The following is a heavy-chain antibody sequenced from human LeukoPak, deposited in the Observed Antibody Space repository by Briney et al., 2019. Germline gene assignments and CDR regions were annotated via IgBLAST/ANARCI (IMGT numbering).Heavy chain of an antibody. CDR2: IWYDGSNK. CDR3: AKEEGTYSSSSSYYFDY. V-gene: IGHV3-33*06. Sequence: GRSLRLSCAASGFTFSSYGMRWVRQAPGKGLEWVAVIWYDGSNKYYADSVKGRFTISRDNSKNTLYLQMNSLRAEDTAVYYCAKEEGTYSSSSSYYFDYWGQGTLVTVSS. J-gene: IGHJ4*02. CDR1: GFTFSSYG. D-gene: IGHD6-6*01.